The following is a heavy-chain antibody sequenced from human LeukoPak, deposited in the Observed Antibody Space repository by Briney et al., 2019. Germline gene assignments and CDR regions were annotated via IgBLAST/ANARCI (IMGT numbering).Heavy chain of an antibody. J-gene: IGHJ3*02. V-gene: IGHV3-23*01. CDR1: GFTFNNYA. D-gene: IGHD6-19*01. CDR3: AKELGAVAGTENDAFDI. Sequence: GGSLRLSCVASGFTFNNYAMSWVRQAPGRGLEWVSTISAGGDNTYYADSVRGRFTISRDKSKNTLFLQMKGLRADDTALYYCAKELGAVAGTENDAFDIWGQGTMVTVSS. CDR2: ISAGGDNT.